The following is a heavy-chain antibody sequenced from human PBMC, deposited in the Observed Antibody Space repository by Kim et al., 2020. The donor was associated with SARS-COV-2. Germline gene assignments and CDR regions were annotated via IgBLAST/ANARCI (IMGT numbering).Heavy chain of an antibody. CDR2: IYYSGST. CDR1: GGSISSYY. CDR3: ARALSVWAFDI. J-gene: IGHJ3*02. Sequence: SETLSLTCTVSGGSISSYYWSWIRQPPGKGPEWIGYIYYSGSTNYNPSLKSRVTISVDTSKNQFSLKLSSVTAADTAVYYCARALSVWAFDIWGQGTMVTVSS. V-gene: IGHV4-59*01.